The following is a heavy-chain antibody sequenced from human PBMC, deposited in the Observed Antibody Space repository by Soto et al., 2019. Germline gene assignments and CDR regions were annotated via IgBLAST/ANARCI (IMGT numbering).Heavy chain of an antibody. J-gene: IGHJ4*02. V-gene: IGHV3-74*01. CDR2: INSDGSSS. CDR1: GFNFRNYN. D-gene: IGHD6-13*01. CDR3: TRGPFYGSS. Sequence: GGSLRVSCAASGFNFRNYNMHWVRQAPGKGLVWVSRINSDGSSSGYADSVKGRFTISRDNAKNTLYLQMNSLRAEDTALYYCTRGPFYGSSWGQGTLVTVSS.